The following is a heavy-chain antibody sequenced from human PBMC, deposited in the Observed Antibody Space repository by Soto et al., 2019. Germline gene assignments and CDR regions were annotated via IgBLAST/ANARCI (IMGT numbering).Heavy chain of an antibody. CDR3: ASHIQLHPHYYFDY. D-gene: IGHD5-18*01. V-gene: IGHV4-30-4*01. CDR1: GGSISSGDYY. Sequence: SETLSLTCTVSGGSISSGDYYWSWIRQPPGKGLEWIGYIYYSGSTYYNPSLKSRVTISVDTSKNQFSLKLSSVTAADTAVYYCASHIQLHPHYYFDYWGQGTLVTVSS. J-gene: IGHJ4*02. CDR2: IYYSGST.